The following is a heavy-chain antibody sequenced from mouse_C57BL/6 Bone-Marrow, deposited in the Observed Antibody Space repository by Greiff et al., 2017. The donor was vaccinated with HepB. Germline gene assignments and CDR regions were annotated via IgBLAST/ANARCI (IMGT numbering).Heavy chain of an antibody. CDR2: IYPGNGDT. Sequence: QVQLQQSGAELVRPGASVKMSCKASGYTFTSYNMHWVKQTPRQGLEWIGAIYPGNGDTSYNKKFKGKAKLTVDKSSSTAYMQISSLTSEDSEVYACAKRSSGTGYTYWGQGTLVTVSA. J-gene: IGHJ3*01. CDR3: AKRSSGTGYTY. CDR1: GYTFTSYN. D-gene: IGHD3-1*01. V-gene: IGHV1-12*01.